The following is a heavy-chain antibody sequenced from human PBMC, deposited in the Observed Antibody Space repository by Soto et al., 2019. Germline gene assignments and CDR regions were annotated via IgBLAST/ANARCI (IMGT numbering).Heavy chain of an antibody. Sequence: PGESLKISWNVSGDGFATTWIAWVREKSGQGLEYMGSIFPDDSDTRYSPSFQGQVTISVDKSISTAYLQWSSLQASDTAIYYCATHGANFYLASGTDPFDPWGQGTLVTVSS. CDR2: IFPDDSDT. D-gene: IGHD3-10*01. V-gene: IGHV5-51*01. CDR1: GDGFATTW. J-gene: IGHJ5*02. CDR3: ATHGANFYLASGTDPFDP.